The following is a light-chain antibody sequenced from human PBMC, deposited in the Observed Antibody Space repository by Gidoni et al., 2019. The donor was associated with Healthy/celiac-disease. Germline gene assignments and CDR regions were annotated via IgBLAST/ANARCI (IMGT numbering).Light chain of an antibody. CDR3: LLYYGGAQV. Sequence: QTVVTQERALTVYPGGTVTLTCASSTGAVTSGYYPNWFQQKPGQAPRALIYSTSNKPSWTPARFSGSLLWGKAALTLSSVQPEDEAEYYCLLYYGGAQVFGGGTKLTVL. J-gene: IGLJ3*02. CDR1: TGAVTSGYY. CDR2: STS. V-gene: IGLV7-43*01.